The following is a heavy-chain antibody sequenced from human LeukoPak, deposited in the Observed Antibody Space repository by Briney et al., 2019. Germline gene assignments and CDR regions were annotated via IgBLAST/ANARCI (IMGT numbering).Heavy chain of an antibody. D-gene: IGHD2-2*01. CDR1: GFTFSRYG. V-gene: IGHV3-30*18. CDR3: AKDQQVGAAAYYFDS. Sequence: GGSLRLSCAASGFTFSRYGLHWVRQAPGKGLEWVTVIANDGKDKKYADSVKGRFTISRDNSKSTLYLQMSSLRAEDTGVYYCAKDQQVGAAAYYFDSWGQGTLVTVSS. CDR2: IANDGKDK. J-gene: IGHJ4*02.